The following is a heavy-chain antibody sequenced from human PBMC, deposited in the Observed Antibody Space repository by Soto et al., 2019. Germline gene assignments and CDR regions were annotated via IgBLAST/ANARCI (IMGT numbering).Heavy chain of an antibody. Sequence: PGGSLRLSCAASGFTFSSYAMSWVRQAPGKGLEWVSGISWKSGRIAYADSVKGRFTISRDNAKNSLYLQMNSLRAEDTALYYCAKDSSPGTFSYYYMDVWGKGTTVTVSS. J-gene: IGHJ6*03. CDR1: GFTFSSYA. CDR2: ISWKSGRI. V-gene: IGHV3-9*01. CDR3: AKDSSPGTFSYYYMDV. D-gene: IGHD3-16*01.